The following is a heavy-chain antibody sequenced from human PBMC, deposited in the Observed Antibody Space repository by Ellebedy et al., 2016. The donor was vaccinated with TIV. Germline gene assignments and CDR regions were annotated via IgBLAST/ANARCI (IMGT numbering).Heavy chain of an antibody. CDR2: IYCSGST. V-gene: IGHV4-39*07. D-gene: IGHD3-10*01. CDR1: GGSISSSSYY. CDR3: ATRGVGRALRY. J-gene: IGHJ4*02. Sequence: SETLSLTCTVSGGSISSSSYYWGWIRQPPGKGLEWIGTIYCSGSTHYNPSLKGRVTISVDTSKNQFSLKLSSVTAADTAVYYCATRGVGRALRYWGQGTLVTVSS.